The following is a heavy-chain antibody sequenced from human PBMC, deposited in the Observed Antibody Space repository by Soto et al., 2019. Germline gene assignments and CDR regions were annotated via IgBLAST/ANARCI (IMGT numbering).Heavy chain of an antibody. Sequence: QPQLQESGPGLVKPSETLSLTCTVSNDSTSSRSFSWGWIRQPPGKGLEWIGHVFYSESTIYNPSLRTRMTISVQTSGNGFFLDMRSVTGAGMAIYYCVCPEAGALDYWGPGTLVSVSS. V-gene: IGHV4-39*01. D-gene: IGHD3-10*01. CDR1: NDSTSSRSFS. CDR2: VFYSEST. CDR3: VCPEAGALDY. J-gene: IGHJ4*02.